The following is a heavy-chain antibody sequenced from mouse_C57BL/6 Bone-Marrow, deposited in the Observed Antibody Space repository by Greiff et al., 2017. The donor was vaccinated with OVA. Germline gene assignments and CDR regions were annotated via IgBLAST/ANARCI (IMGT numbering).Heavy chain of an antibody. CDR3: ATFRGCYYFDY. V-gene: IGHV1-55*01. CDR1: GYTFTSYW. Sequence: QVHVKQPGAELVKPGASVKMSCKASGYTFTSYWITWVKQRPGQGLEWIGDIYPGSGSTNYNEKFKSKATLTVDTSSSTAYMQLSSLTSEDSAVYYCATFRGCYYFDYWGQGTTLTVSS. J-gene: IGHJ2*01. CDR2: IYPGSGST.